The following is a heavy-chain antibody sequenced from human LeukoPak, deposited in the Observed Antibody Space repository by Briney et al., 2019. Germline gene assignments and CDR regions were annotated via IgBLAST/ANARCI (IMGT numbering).Heavy chain of an antibody. Sequence: ASVKVSCKASGYIFTSYYMHWVRQAPGQGLEWMGIINPSGGSTSYAQKFQGRVTMTRDTSTSTVYMELSSLRSEDTAVYYCARDMNYYDSSAVAAYYYYGMDVWGQGTTVTVSS. CDR1: GYIFTSYY. CDR3: ARDMNYYDSSAVAAYYYYGMDV. CDR2: INPSGGST. J-gene: IGHJ6*02. D-gene: IGHD3-22*01. V-gene: IGHV1-46*01.